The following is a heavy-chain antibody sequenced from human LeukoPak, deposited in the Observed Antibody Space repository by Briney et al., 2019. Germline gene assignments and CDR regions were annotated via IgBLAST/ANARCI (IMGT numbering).Heavy chain of an antibody. D-gene: IGHD2-15*01. Sequence: ASVKVSCKASGYTFTSYGISWVRQAPGQGLEWMGWISAYNGNTNYAQKLQGRVTMTTDTSTSTAYMKLRSLRSDDTAVYYCARVGVVVAATLSSDYWGQGTLVTVSS. CDR3: ARVGVVVAATLSSDY. V-gene: IGHV1-18*04. CDR1: GYTFTSYG. J-gene: IGHJ4*02. CDR2: ISAYNGNT.